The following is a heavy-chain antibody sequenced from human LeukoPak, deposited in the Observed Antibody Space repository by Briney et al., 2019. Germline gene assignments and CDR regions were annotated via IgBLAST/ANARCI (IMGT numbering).Heavy chain of an antibody. CDR3: ARDGATYSGSYYGDDY. J-gene: IGHJ4*02. D-gene: IGHD1-26*01. V-gene: IGHV4-4*02. CDR2: IYYSGST. CDR1: GFTFSNAW. Sequence: PGGSLRLSCAASGFTFSNAWMSWVRQAPGKGLEWIGSIYYSGSTYYNPSLKSRVTISVDTSKNQFSLKLSSVTAADTAVYYCARDGATYSGSYYGDDYWGQGTLVTVSS.